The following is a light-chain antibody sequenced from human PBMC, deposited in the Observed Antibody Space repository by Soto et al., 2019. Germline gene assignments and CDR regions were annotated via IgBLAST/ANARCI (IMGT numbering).Light chain of an antibody. CDR2: GAS. V-gene: IGKV3-15*01. J-gene: IGKJ1*01. CDR3: QQYNNWPWT. CDR1: QSVSSD. Sequence: EKVMTQSPATLSVSPGERATLSCRASQSVSSDLAWYQQKPGQAPRLLIYGASTRATGIPARFSGSGSGTEFTLIISSLQSEDFAVYLCQQYNNWPWTFGQGTKVEIK.